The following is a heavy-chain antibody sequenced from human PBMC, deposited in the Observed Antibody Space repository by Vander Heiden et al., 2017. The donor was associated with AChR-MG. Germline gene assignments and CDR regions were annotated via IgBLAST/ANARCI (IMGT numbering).Heavy chain of an antibody. D-gene: IGHD1-1*01. CDR2: IYSGGST. J-gene: IGHJ6*02. V-gene: IGHV3-53*02. Sequence: EVQLVETGGGLIQPGGYLRLSCAASGFTVRSHNMSWVRQAPGKGLEWVSVIYSGGSTYYADSVKGRFTISRDNSKNTLYLQMNSLRAEDTAVYYCARGYRYSGTSDYYYGMDVWGQGTTVTVSS. CDR3: ARGYRYSGTSDYYYGMDV. CDR1: GFTVRSHN.